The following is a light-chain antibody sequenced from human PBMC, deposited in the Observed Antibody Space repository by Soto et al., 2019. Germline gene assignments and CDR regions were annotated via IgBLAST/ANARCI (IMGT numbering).Light chain of an antibody. Sequence: QTVVTQEPSFSVSPGGTVTLTCGLSSGSVSTNYYPSWYQQTPGQTPRTLVYNTNIRSSGVPDRFSGSILGYKAALTITGAQADDESDYYCVLYMGRGISVFGGGTKLTVL. CDR1: SGSVSTNYY. J-gene: IGLJ2*01. V-gene: IGLV8-61*01. CDR2: NTN. CDR3: VLYMGRGISV.